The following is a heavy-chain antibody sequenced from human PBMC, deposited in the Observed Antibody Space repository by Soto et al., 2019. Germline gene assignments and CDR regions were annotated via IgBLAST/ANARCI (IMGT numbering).Heavy chain of an antibody. Sequence: QVQLVESGGCEVQPGRSLRLSCAASGFTFNTYGMHWVRQAPGKGLEWVAVIWYDGSNKYYADSVKGRFTISRDNSKNTLYMEMNSLRAEDTAVYHWARGGYIAGWTYGMAVWGQGTTVTVS. CDR2: IWYDGSNK. D-gene: IGHD6-19*01. V-gene: IGHV3-33*01. CDR1: GFTFNTYG. CDR3: ARGGYIAGWTYGMAV. J-gene: IGHJ6*02.